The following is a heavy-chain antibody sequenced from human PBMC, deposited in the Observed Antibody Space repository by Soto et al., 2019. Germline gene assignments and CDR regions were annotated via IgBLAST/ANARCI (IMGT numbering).Heavy chain of an antibody. CDR1: GGSISSSSYY. CDR3: ARREDTFDF. J-gene: IGHJ4*02. Sequence: SEKLSLSCTVAGGSISSSSYYWTWIRQPAGKGLEWLGRVYSSGRTTYNPSLKSRLTMSVDTSKNQFSLHLPSVTAADTAVYYCARREDTFDFWGQGMLVTVSS. V-gene: IGHV4-61*02. CDR2: VYSSGRT.